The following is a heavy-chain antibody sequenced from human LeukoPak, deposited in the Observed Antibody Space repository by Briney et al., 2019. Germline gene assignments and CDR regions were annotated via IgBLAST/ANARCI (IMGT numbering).Heavy chain of an antibody. V-gene: IGHV4-61*02. CDR3: ARVISITMVRGVPHDAFDI. CDR1: GGSISSGSYY. Sequence: SQTLSLTCTVSGGSISSGSYYRSWIRQPAGKGLEWIGRIYTSGSTNYNPSLKSRVTISVDTSKNQFSLKLSSVTAADTAVYYCARVISITMVRGVPHDAFDIWGQGTMVTVSS. J-gene: IGHJ3*02. CDR2: IYTSGST. D-gene: IGHD3-10*01.